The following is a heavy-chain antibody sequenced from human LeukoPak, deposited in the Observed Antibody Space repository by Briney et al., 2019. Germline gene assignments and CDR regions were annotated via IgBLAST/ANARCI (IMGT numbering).Heavy chain of an antibody. Sequence: GGSLRHSCAASGFTVSSNYMSWVRQAPGKGLEWVSVIYSGGSTYYADSVKGRFTISRDNSKNTLYLQMNSLRAEDTAVYYCARRGYSYGKGYFDYWGQGTLVTVSS. V-gene: IGHV3-53*01. J-gene: IGHJ4*02. D-gene: IGHD5-18*01. CDR1: GFTVSSNY. CDR2: IYSGGST. CDR3: ARRGYSYGKGYFDY.